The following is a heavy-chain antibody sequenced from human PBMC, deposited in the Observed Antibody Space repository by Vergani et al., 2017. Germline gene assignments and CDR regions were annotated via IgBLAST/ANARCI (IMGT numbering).Heavy chain of an antibody. V-gene: IGHV3-72*01. CDR1: GFTFTDHY. Sequence: EVQLVESGGGLVQPGGSLRLSCAASGFTFTDHYMDWVRHAPGKGREWVGRTRNKANSYTTEYAASVKGRFTISRDDSKNSLYLQMNSLKTEDTAVYYCARGDPFVAFDIWGQGTMVTVSS. D-gene: IGHD3-16*01. J-gene: IGHJ3*02. CDR2: TRNKANSYTT. CDR3: ARGDPFVAFDI.